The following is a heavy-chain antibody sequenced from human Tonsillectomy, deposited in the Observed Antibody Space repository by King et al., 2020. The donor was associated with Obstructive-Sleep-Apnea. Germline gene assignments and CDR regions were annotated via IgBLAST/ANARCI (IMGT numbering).Heavy chain of an antibody. J-gene: IGHJ6*02. CDR1: GGTVTTDT. CDR2: IIPMSGTS. D-gene: IGHD2-8*01. V-gene: IGHV1-69*12. Sequence: QLVQSGAEVKKPGSSVTVSCKASGGTVTTDTIRWVRQAPGQGLEWMGGIIPMSGTSHYAQKCQGRVTITADASTNIVFMQLNRLRSEDTAVYYCARDLNGMDVWGQGTSVAVSS. CDR3: ARDLNGMDV.